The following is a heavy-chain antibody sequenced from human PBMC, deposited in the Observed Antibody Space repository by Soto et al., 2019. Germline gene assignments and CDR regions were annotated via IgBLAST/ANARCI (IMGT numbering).Heavy chain of an antibody. Sequence: QVQLVEAGGGVVQPGRSLRLSCAASGCTFSSYAMHWVRQAPGKGLEWVAVISYDGTNEKYADSVMGRFTISRDNSKNTLFVQMKRLRVEDTAVYSYASGDGVYGISEYWGQGTMVTVSS. CDR3: ASGDGVYGISEY. D-gene: IGHD2-8*01. V-gene: IGHV3-30-3*01. CDR1: GCTFSSYA. CDR2: ISYDGTNE. J-gene: IGHJ4*02.